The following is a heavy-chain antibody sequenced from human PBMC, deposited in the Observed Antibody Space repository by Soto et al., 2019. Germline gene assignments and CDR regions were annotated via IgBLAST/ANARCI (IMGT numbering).Heavy chain of an antibody. CDR3: AKFIKVGAIEYYYGMDV. CDR2: ISGSGGST. V-gene: IGHV3-23*01. Sequence: PGGSLRLSCAACGFTFSSYAMSVVRQAPGKGLEWVSAISGSGGSTYYADSVKGRFTISRDNSKNTLYLQMNSLRAEDTAVYYCAKFIKVGAIEYYYGMDVWGQGTTVTVSS. D-gene: IGHD1-26*01. J-gene: IGHJ6*02. CDR1: GFTFSSYA.